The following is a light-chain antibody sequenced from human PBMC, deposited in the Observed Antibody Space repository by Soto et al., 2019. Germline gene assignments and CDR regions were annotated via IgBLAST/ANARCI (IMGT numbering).Light chain of an antibody. CDR2: ATS. J-gene: IGKJ2*01. V-gene: IGKV3-20*01. CDR3: QQYDTSPPLYT. Sequence: EIVLTQSPGTLSLSPGERATLSCRASQSVDSTYLAWYQQKPGQAPRLLIFATSSRAAGVPDRFSGSGSGTDFTITISRLEPEEFAVYCCQQYDTSPPLYTFGQGTKLDIK. CDR1: QSVDSTY.